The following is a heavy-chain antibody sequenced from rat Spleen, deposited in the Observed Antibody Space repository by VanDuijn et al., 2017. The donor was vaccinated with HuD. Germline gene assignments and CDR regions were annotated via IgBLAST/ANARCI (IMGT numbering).Heavy chain of an antibody. CDR1: GFTFSNFP. D-gene: IGHD4-2*01. Sequence: EVQLVESGGDLVQPGRSVRLSCAASGFTFSNFPMAWVRQAPTKGLEWVASISPSGGSTYYRDSVKGRFTISRDDAKSTLYLQMDSLRSEETATYFCTRSILADYWGQGVMVTVAS. CDR2: ISPSGGST. CDR3: TRSILADY. V-gene: IGHV5-46*01. J-gene: IGHJ2*01.